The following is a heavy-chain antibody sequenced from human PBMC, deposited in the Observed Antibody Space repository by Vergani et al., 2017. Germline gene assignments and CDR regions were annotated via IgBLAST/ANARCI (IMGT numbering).Heavy chain of an antibody. V-gene: IGHV1-2*02. CDR1: GYTFTGYY. CDR2: INPNSGGT. CDR3: AREEAGGWGPAEH. J-gene: IGHJ1*01. Sequence: QVQLVQSGAEVKKPGASLKVSCKASGYTFTGYYMHWVRQAPGQGLDWMGWINPNSGGTNYAQKFQGRVTMTRDTSISTAYMELSRLRSDDTAVYYCAREEAGGWGPAEHWGQGTLVTVSS. D-gene: IGHD6-19*01.